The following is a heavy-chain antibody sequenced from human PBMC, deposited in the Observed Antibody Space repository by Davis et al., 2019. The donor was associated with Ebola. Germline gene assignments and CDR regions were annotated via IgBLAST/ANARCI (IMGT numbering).Heavy chain of an antibody. CDR2: IYYSGST. CDR1: GGSISSGGFY. V-gene: IGHV4-31*03. D-gene: IGHD3-16*01. CDR3: ARWQGGPYYYYGMDV. J-gene: IGHJ6*02. Sequence: PSETLSLTCTVSGGSISSGGFYWNWIRQHPGKGLEWIGYIYYSGSTYYNPSLKSRVTISVDTSKNQFSLKLSSVTAADTAVYYCARWQGGPYYYYGMDVWGQGTTVTVSS.